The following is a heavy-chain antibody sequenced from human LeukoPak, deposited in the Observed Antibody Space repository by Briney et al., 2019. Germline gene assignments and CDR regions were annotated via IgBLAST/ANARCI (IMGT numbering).Heavy chain of an antibody. Sequence: SQTLSLTCTVSGGSISSGSYYWSWIRQPAGKGLEWIGRIYTSGSTNYNPSLKSRVTISVDTSKNQFSLKLSSVTAADAAVYYCARDRDYYDIPQGWFDPWGQGTLVTVSS. J-gene: IGHJ5*02. D-gene: IGHD3-22*01. CDR1: GGSISSGSYY. V-gene: IGHV4-61*02. CDR2: IYTSGST. CDR3: ARDRDYYDIPQGWFDP.